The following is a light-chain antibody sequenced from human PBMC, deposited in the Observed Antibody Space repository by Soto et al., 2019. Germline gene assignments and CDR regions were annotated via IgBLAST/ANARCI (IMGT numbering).Light chain of an antibody. CDR1: NIGSKS. J-gene: IGLJ1*01. Sequence: SYELTQPPSVSVAPGKTARITCGGNNIGSKSVHWYQQKPGQAPVLVIYYDSDRPSGIPERFSGSNSGNTATLTISRVEAGDEADYYCQVGDSSSDHFYVFGTGTKLTVL. V-gene: IGLV3-21*04. CDR3: QVGDSSSDHFYV. CDR2: YDS.